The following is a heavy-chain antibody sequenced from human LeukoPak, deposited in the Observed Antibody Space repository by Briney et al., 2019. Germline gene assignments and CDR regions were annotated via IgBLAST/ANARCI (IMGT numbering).Heavy chain of an antibody. V-gene: IGHV4-30-2*01. CDR1: GGSISSGGYS. Sequence: SETLSLTCAVSGGSISSGGYSWSWIRQPPGQGLEWIGYIYHSGSTYYNPSLKSRVTISVDRSKNQFSLKLSSVAAADTAVYYCATTPSSGYYYFDYWGQGTLVTVSS. D-gene: IGHD3-22*01. CDR3: ATTPSSGYYYFDY. J-gene: IGHJ4*02. CDR2: IYHSGST.